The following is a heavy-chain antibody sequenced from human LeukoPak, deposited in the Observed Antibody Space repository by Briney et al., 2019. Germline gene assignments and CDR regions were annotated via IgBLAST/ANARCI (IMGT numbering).Heavy chain of an antibody. CDR3: ARDYGGNSEYFQH. D-gene: IGHD4-23*01. V-gene: IGHV4-31*03. J-gene: IGHJ1*01. CDR1: GGSISSGGYY. CDR2: IYYSGST. Sequence: SQTLSLTCTVSGGSISSGGYYWSWIRQHPGKGLEWIGYIYYSGSTYYNPSLKSRVTISVDTSKNQFSLKLSSVTAADTAVYYCARDYGGNSEYFQHWGQGTLVTVSS.